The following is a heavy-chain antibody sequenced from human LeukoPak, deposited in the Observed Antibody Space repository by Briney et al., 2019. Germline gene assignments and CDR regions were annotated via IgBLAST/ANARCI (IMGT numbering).Heavy chain of an antibody. CDR3: ARIIAAAGRRGWFDP. D-gene: IGHD6-13*01. V-gene: IGHV3-23*01. CDR2: ISGSGGST. Sequence: GGSLRLSCAASGFTFSSYAMSWVRQAPGKGLEWVSAISGSGGSTYYADSVKGRFTISRDNSKNTLYLQMNSLRAEDTAVYYCARIIAAAGRRGWFDPWGQGALVTVSS. CDR1: GFTFSSYA. J-gene: IGHJ5*02.